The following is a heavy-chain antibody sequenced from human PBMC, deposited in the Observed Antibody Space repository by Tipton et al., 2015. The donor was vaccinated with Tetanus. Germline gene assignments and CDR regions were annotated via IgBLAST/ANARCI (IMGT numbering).Heavy chain of an antibody. CDR3: ARPHYQYWYVDL. D-gene: IGHD2-2*01. CDR2: FYYRGST. Sequence: TLSLICTVSGGSISSYYWSWIRQPPGKGLGWIVYFYYRGSTNYNPSLKSRATISVDTSKNHFSLKLSSVTAADTAVYYCARPHYQYWYVDLWGRGTLVTVSS. V-gene: IGHV4-59*08. CDR1: GGSISSYY. J-gene: IGHJ2*01.